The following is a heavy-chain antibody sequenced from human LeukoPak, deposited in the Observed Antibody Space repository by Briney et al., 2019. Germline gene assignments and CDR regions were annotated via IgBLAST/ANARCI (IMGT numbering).Heavy chain of an antibody. CDR1: GFTFSSYA. CDR3: ANNIAVAGTPPH. V-gene: IGHV3-23*01. Sequence: GGSLRLSCAASGFTFSSYAMSWVRQAPGKGLEWVSAISGSGGSTYYADSVKGRFTISRDNSKNTLYLQMNSLRAEDTAVYYCANNIAVAGTPPHWGQGTLVTVSS. CDR2: ISGSGGST. D-gene: IGHD6-19*01. J-gene: IGHJ4*02.